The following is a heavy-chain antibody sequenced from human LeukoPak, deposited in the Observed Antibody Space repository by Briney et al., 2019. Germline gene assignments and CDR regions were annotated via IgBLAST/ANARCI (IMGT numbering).Heavy chain of an antibody. D-gene: IGHD5-12*01. J-gene: IGHJ3*02. V-gene: IGHV4-59*01. CDR1: GGSTSSYY. Sequence: PSETLSLTCTVSGGSTSSYYWSWIRQPPGKGLEWIGYIYYSGSTNYNPSLKSRVTISVDTSKNQFSLKLSSVTAADTAVYYCARGSGPVWLAQQDDAFDIWGQGTMVTVSS. CDR2: IYYSGST. CDR3: ARGSGPVWLAQQDDAFDI.